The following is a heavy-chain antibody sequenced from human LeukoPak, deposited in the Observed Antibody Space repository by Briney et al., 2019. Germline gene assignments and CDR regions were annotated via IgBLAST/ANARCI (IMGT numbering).Heavy chain of an antibody. D-gene: IGHD4-17*01. CDR1: GGSISSYY. CDR3: ARHDYGSFDY. J-gene: IGHJ4*02. V-gene: IGHV4-59*08. CDR2: IYYTGST. Sequence: PSETLSLTCTVSGGSISSYYWSWLRQPPGKGVEGIGYIYYTGSTNYNPSLKSRVTISVDTSKNQFSLKLSSVTAADTAVYYCARHDYGSFDYWGQGTLVTVSS.